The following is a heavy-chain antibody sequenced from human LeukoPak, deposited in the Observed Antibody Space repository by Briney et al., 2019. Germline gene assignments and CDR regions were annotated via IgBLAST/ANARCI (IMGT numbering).Heavy chain of an antibody. Sequence: ASVKVSCKASGYTFTNYGLSWARQAPGQGLEWMGWISTYNGNTNYAQKFQGRVTMTTDTSTSTGYMEMRSLRSDDTAVYYCARGGVSNSWYRTPDYWGRGTLVTVSS. CDR3: ARGGVSNSWYRTPDY. CDR2: ISTYNGNT. J-gene: IGHJ4*02. D-gene: IGHD6-13*01. V-gene: IGHV1-18*01. CDR1: GYTFTNYG.